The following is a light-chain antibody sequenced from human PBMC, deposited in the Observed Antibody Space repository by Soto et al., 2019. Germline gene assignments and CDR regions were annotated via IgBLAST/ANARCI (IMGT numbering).Light chain of an antibody. CDR2: GAS. CDR3: HQYDSSRRT. V-gene: IGKV3-20*01. J-gene: IGKJ1*01. CDR1: QSVSSSS. Sequence: EVVFTQSPGTRSLSPGERATLSCRASQSVSSSSLAWYQQKPGQAPRLVMYGASSRATGIPDRFSGSGSGTDFTLTISRLEPEDFAVYYCHQYDSSRRTFGQGTKVDIK.